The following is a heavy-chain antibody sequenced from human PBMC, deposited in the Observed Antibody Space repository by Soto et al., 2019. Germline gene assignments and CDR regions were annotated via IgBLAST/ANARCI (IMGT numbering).Heavy chain of an antibody. CDR3: SKSSRSHFDY. CDR2: SYDSGST. CDR1: GGSISRSGYF. Sequence: QVQLQESGPGLVKPSQTLSLTCTVSGGSISRSGYFWSWIRQHPGKGLEWIGYSYDSGSTYYNPSFKSRFSLTVDTSKNPYSPILSSVTAADTAISYCSKSSRSHFDYWGQGTLVTVSS. V-gene: IGHV4-31*08. J-gene: IGHJ4*02.